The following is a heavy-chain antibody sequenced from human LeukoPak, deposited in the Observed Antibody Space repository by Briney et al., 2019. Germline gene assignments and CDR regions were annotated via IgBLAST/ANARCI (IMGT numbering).Heavy chain of an antibody. CDR1: GFAFNTYA. Sequence: PGRSLRLSCAASGFAFNTYAMHWVRQAPGQGLEWVALIWHDGSHKFYSNSVRGQFTISRDNSKNTVSLQMNNLRPEDTAVYYCGRKFFGSESYPAFWGQGTLVTASS. J-gene: IGHJ4*02. CDR3: GRKFFGSESYPAF. CDR2: IWHDGSHK. D-gene: IGHD3-10*01. V-gene: IGHV3-33*01.